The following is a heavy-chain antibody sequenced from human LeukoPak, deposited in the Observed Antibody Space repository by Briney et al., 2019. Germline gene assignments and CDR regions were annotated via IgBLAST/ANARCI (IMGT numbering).Heavy chain of an antibody. CDR3: ARDYYGSGDY. D-gene: IGHD3-10*01. CDR1: GFTFGGYW. Sequence: GGSLRLSCAASGFTFGGYWMHWVRQAPGKGLVWVSRINSDGSTTTYADSVKGRFTTSRDNAKNTLFLQMNRLSVEDTAVYYCARDYYGSGDYWGQGTLVTVSS. CDR2: INSDGSTT. J-gene: IGHJ4*02. V-gene: IGHV3-74*01.